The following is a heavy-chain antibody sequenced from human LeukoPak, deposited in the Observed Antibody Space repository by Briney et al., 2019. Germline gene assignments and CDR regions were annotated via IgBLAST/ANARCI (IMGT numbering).Heavy chain of an antibody. D-gene: IGHD4-23*01. J-gene: IGHJ4*02. V-gene: IGHV4-61*01. Sequence: PSETLSLTCTVSGGSVSSGSYYWSWIRQPPGKGLEWIGEIYPSGSTNYNPSLKSRVTISVDKSKNQFSLKLSSVTAADTAVYYCARNGGNSDVDYWGQGTLVTVYS. CDR1: GGSVSSGSYY. CDR2: IYPSGST. CDR3: ARNGGNSDVDY.